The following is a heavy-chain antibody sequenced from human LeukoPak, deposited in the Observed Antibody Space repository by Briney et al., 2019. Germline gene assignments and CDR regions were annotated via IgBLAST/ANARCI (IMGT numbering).Heavy chain of an antibody. CDR3: AREWDEGYSYGP. CDR2: IHHSGST. CDR1: GGSITINNYHW. V-gene: IGHV4-4*02. J-gene: IGHJ4*02. D-gene: IGHD5-18*01. Sequence: SETLSLTCTVSGGSITINNYHWWSWVRQPPGKGLEWIGEIHHSGSTNYNPSLKSRVTISVDKSKNQFSLKLSSVTAADTAVYYCAREWDEGYSYGPWGQGTLVTVSS.